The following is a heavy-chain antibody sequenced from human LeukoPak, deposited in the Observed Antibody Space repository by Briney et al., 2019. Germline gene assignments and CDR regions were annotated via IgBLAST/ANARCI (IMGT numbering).Heavy chain of an antibody. V-gene: IGHV1-46*01. CDR3: ARDPVVAATGNWFDP. Sequence: GASVKVSCKASGYTFTSYYIHWVRQAPGLGLEWMGAIDPSGGSTTYAQRFQGRVTMTRDTSSSTVYMELSSLRSEDTAVYYCARDPVVAATGNWFDPWGQGTLVTVSS. CDR2: IDPSGGST. J-gene: IGHJ5*02. CDR1: GYTFTSYY. D-gene: IGHD2-15*01.